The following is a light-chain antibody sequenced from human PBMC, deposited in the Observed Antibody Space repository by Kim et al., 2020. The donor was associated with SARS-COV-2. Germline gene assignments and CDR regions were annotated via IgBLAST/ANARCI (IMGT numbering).Light chain of an antibody. CDR1: KLGDKY. CDR3: QAWDRSTVV. V-gene: IGLV3-1*01. CDR2: QDN. J-gene: IGLJ2*01. Sequence: SYELTQPPSVSVSPGQTASITCSGDKLGDKYAWWYQQKPGQSPILVIYQDNTRPSGIPERFSGSNSGNTATLTISGTQAMDEADYYCQAWDRSTVVFGGGTQLTVL.